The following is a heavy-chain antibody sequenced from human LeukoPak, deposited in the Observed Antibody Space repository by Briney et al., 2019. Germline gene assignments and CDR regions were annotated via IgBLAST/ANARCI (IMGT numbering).Heavy chain of an antibody. V-gene: IGHV3-7*01. D-gene: IGHD2-2*02. CDR1: GFTFSSYW. J-gene: IGHJ1*01. CDR3: ATTHCSSTRCYIRYFQH. Sequence: GGSLRLSCEASGFTFSSYWKSWVRQAPGKGLEWVANIKQDGSEKDYVDSVTGRFTIFRDDAKNSLYLQMSRLRVEDTAVYYCATTHCSSTRCYIRYFQHWGQGTLVFVSS. CDR2: IKQDGSEK.